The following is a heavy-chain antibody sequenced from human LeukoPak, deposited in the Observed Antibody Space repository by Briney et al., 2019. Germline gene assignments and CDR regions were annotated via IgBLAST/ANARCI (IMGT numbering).Heavy chain of an antibody. J-gene: IGHJ4*02. CDR1: GFTFNNYA. CDR3: TRGRYGWLPFDY. CDR2: INGNGAAT. D-gene: IGHD3-16*01. V-gene: IGHV3-23*01. Sequence: PGGSLRLSCVASGFTFNNYAMHWVRQAPGKGLEWVSTINGNGAATYYADSFKGRFTISRDNSKNTLYLQMNSLRAEDTAVYYCTRGRYGWLPFDYWGQGTLVTVSS.